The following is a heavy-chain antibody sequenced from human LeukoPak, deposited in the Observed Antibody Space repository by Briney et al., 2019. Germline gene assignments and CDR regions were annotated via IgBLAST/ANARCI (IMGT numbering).Heavy chain of an antibody. CDR2: IYYSGST. CDR3: ARSTKWFGELLFDY. Sequence: PSQTLSLTCTVSGGSISSGGYYWRWLRQHPGKGLEWIGYIYYSGSTYYNPSLKSRVTISVDTSKNQFSLKLSSVTAADTAVYYCARSTKWFGELLFDYWGQGTLVTVSS. J-gene: IGHJ4*02. D-gene: IGHD3-10*01. CDR1: GGSISSGGYY. V-gene: IGHV4-31*03.